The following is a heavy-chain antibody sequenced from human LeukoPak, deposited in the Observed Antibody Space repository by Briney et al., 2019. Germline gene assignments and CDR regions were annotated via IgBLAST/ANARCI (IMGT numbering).Heavy chain of an antibody. V-gene: IGHV3-21*01. CDR3: AKDLPAAVD. CDR1: GFTFSSYS. D-gene: IGHD2-2*01. J-gene: IGHJ4*02. Sequence: GGSLRLSCAASGFTFSSYSMSWVRQAPGKGLEWVSFISSSSSDIYHADSVKGRFTISRDNAKSSLFLQMNSLRAEDTAVYYCAKDLPAAVDWGQGTLVTVSP. CDR2: ISSSSSDI.